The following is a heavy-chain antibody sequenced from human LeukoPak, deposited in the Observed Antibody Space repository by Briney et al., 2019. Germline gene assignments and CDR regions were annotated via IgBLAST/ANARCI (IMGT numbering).Heavy chain of an antibody. CDR1: GFTFGESA. D-gene: IGHD3-22*01. V-gene: IGHV3-9*01. CDR2: LSWNSGSI. CDR3: AKGQYYYDSTRYFDY. J-gene: IGHJ4*02. Sequence: GGSLRLSCAAAGFTFGESARHWVRQVPGKGRERVSGLSWNSGSIGYADSVKGRFTISRDNAKNSLYLQMNSLRAEDTALYYCAKGQYYYDSTRYFDYWGQGTLVTVSS.